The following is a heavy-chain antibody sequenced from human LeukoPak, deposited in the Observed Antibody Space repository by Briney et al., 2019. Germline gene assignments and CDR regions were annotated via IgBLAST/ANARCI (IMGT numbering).Heavy chain of an antibody. CDR2: ISSSGSTI. V-gene: IGHV3-11*01. Sequence: PGGSLRLSCAASGFTFSDYYMSWIRQAPGKGLEWVSYISSSGSTIYYADSVKGRFTISRDNAKNSLYLQMNSLRAEDTAVYYCARPTYVDTAMVTGTGYWGQGTLVTVSS. J-gene: IGHJ4*02. D-gene: IGHD5-18*01. CDR3: ARPTYVDTAMVTGTGY. CDR1: GFTFSDYY.